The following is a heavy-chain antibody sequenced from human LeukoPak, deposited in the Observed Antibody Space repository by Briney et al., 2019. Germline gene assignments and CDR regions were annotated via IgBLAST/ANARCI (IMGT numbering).Heavy chain of an antibody. Sequence: ASVKVSCKASGGTFSSYAISWVRQAPGQGLEWMGWINPNSGGTNYAQKFQGRVTMTRDTSISTAYMELSRLRSDDTAVYYCARGRDCSSTSCYTGPDYWGQGTLVTVSS. CDR1: GGTFSSYA. V-gene: IGHV1-2*02. CDR3: ARGRDCSSTSCYTGPDY. D-gene: IGHD2-2*02. J-gene: IGHJ4*02. CDR2: INPNSGGT.